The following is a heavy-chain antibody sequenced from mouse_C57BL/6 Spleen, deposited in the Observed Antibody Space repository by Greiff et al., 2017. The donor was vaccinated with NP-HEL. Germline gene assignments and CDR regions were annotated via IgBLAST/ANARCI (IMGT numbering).Heavy chain of an antibody. V-gene: IGHV1-42*01. J-gene: IGHJ4*01. Sequence: VQLQQSGPELVKPGASVKISCKASGYSFTGYYMNWVKQSPEKSLEWIGEINPSTGGTTYNQKFKAKATLTVDKSSSTAYMQLKSLTSEDSAVYYCARWRYDYDFAMDYWGQGTSVTVSS. CDR3: ARWRYDYDFAMDY. CDR1: GYSFTGYY. D-gene: IGHD2-4*01. CDR2: INPSTGGT.